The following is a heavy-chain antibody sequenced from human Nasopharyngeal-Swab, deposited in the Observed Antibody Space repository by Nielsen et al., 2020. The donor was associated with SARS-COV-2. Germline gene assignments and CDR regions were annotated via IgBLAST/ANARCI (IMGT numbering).Heavy chain of an antibody. V-gene: IGHV3-33*01. CDR3: ARDGCSSTSCYGAMYYYYCMDV. Sequence: GESLKISCAASGFTFSSYGMHWVRPAPGKGLEGVAVIWYDGSNKYYADSVKGRFTISRDNSKNTLYLQMNSLRAEDTAVYYCARDGCSSTSCYGAMYYYYCMDVWGKGTTVTVSS. J-gene: IGHJ6*03. CDR1: GFTFSSYG. CDR2: IWYDGSNK. D-gene: IGHD2-2*01.